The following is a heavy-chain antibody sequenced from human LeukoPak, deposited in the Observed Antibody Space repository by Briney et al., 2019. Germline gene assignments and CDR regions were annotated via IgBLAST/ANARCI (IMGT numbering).Heavy chain of an antibody. J-gene: IGHJ4*02. CDR2: ISGSGGGT. V-gene: IGHV3-23*01. Sequence: GGSLRLSCAASGFTFNSYAMSWVRQTPEKGLEWVATISGSGGGTYYADSVKGRFTISRDDSKNTLYLQMNSLRAEDTAVYYCAKDLGRYRNNYFDYWGQGTLVTVSS. CDR3: AKDLGRYRNNYFDY. CDR1: GFTFNSYA. D-gene: IGHD1-26*01.